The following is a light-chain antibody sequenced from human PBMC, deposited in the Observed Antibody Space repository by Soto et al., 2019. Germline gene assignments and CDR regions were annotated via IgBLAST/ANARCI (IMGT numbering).Light chain of an antibody. CDR2: EVS. Sequence: QSVPTQPPSASGSPGQSVTISCTGTSSDVGGYNCVSWYQQHPGKAPKLMIYEVSKRPSGVPDRFSGSKSGNTASLTVSGLQAEDEADYYCSSYAGSNIPVVFGGGTKVTVL. J-gene: IGLJ2*01. CDR3: SSYAGSNIPVV. V-gene: IGLV2-8*01. CDR1: SSDVGGYNC.